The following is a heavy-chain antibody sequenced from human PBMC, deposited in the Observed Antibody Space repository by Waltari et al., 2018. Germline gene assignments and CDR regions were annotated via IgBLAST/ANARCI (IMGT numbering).Heavy chain of an antibody. CDR3: ARPDGSGSYHGYFDY. D-gene: IGHD3-10*01. Sequence: QVQLQESGPGLVKPSQTLCLTCTVSGGSISSGGYYWSWIRQHPGKGLEWIGYIYHIGSTYYNPSLKGRVTISVDTSKNQCSLKLSSVTAADTAVYYCARPDGSGSYHGYFDYWGQGTLVTVSS. V-gene: IGHV4-31*03. J-gene: IGHJ4*02. CDR1: GGSISSGGYY. CDR2: IYHIGST.